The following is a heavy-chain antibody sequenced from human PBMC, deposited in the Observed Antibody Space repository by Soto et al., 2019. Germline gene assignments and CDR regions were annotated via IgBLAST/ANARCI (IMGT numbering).Heavy chain of an antibody. Sequence: QVQLQQWGAGLLKPSETLSLTCAVYGGSSSGYYWSWIRQPPGKGLEWIGEINHSGSTNYNPSLMSRVTISVDTSKNQFSLKLSSVTAADTAVYYCARSPCGELFEVTDAFDIWGQGTMVTVSS. V-gene: IGHV4-34*01. J-gene: IGHJ3*02. D-gene: IGHD3-10*01. CDR2: INHSGST. CDR1: GGSSSGYY. CDR3: ARSPCGELFEVTDAFDI.